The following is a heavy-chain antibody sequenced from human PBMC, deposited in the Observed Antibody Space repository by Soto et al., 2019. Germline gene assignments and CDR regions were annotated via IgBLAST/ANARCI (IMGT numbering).Heavy chain of an antibody. Sequence: SETTRVTRTVAEGSSISIGYCWVWLSQPPGKGLEWIGSIYYSGSTFYSPYLRSRVTISVDTSKNQFSLRVSSVTAADTAVYYCAREYSSAPDYWGQGTLVTVPS. V-gene: IGHV4-39*02. CDR2: IYYSGST. D-gene: IGHD6-25*01. J-gene: IGHJ4*02. CDR3: AREYSSAPDY. CDR1: EGSSISIGYC.